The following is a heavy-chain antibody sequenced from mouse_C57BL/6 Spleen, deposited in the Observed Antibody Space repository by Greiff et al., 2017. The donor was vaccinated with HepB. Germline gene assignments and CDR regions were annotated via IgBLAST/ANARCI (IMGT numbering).Heavy chain of an antibody. V-gene: IGHV1-9*01. J-gene: IGHJ2*01. CDR1: GYTFTGYW. Sequence: VQLQQSGAELMKPGASVKLSCKATGYTFTGYWIEWVKQRPGHGLEWIGEIFPGSGSTNYNEKYKGKATFIADTSSHTAYMQLSSLTTEDSAIYYCARHSNYGGFDYWGQGTTLTVSS. D-gene: IGHD2-5*01. CDR2: IFPGSGST. CDR3: ARHSNYGGFDY.